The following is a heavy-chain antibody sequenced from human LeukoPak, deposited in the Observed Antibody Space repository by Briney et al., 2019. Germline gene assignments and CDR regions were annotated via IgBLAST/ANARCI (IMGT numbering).Heavy chain of an antibody. D-gene: IGHD3-10*01. CDR1: GDSFSGYY. V-gene: IGHV4-34*01. CDR3: ARLGITMVRGVIGYFDY. J-gene: IGHJ4*02. CDR2: INHSGST. Sequence: SETLSLTCAAYGDSFSGYYWSWIRQPPGKGLEWIGEINHSGSTNYNPSLKSRVTISVDTSKNQFSLKLSPVTAADTAVYYCARLGITMVRGVIGYFDYWGQGTLVTVSS.